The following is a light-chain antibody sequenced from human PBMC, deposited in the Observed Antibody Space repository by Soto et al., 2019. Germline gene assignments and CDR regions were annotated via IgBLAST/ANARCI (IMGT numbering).Light chain of an antibody. J-gene: IGKJ1*01. V-gene: IGKV3-20*01. Sequence: ETVLTQSPGTLSLSPGERVTLSCRASQSVSYSAWYQQKPGQAPRLLIYGASSRATGIPDRFSGSGSGTDFTLTISRLEPEDFAVYYCQQYDSSPPSWTFGQGTTVEVK. CDR1: QSVSY. CDR3: QQYDSSPPSWT. CDR2: GAS.